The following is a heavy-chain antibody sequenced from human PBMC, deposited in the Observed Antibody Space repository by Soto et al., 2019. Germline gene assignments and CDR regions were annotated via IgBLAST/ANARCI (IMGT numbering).Heavy chain of an antibody. J-gene: IGHJ5*02. V-gene: IGHV4-34*01. CDR3: ARGLSQDYVWGSYRSNWFDP. D-gene: IGHD3-16*02. Sequence: SETLSLTCAVYGGSFSGYYWSWIRQPPGKGLEWIGEINHSGSTNYNPSLKSRVTISVNTSKNQFSLKLSSVAAPDTAVYYCARGLSQDYVWGSYRSNWFDPWGQGTLVTVSS. CDR1: GGSFSGYY. CDR2: INHSGST.